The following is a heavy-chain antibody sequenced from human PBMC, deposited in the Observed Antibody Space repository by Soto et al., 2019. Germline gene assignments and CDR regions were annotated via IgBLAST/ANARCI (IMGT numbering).Heavy chain of an antibody. CDR3: ARHDYGDYLYDY. J-gene: IGHJ4*02. CDR2: IYYSGST. V-gene: IGHV4-59*08. D-gene: IGHD4-17*01. CDR1: GGSISSYY. Sequence: ETLSLTCTVSGGSISSYYWSWIRQPPGKGLEWIGYIYYSGSTNYNPSLKSRVTISVDTSKNQFSLKLSSVTAADTAVYYCARHDYGDYLYDYWGQGTLVTVSS.